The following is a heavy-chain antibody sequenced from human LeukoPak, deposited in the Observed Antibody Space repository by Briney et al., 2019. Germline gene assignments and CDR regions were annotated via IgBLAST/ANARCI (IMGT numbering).Heavy chain of an antibody. D-gene: IGHD4-17*01. CDR1: GYPISSGYY. CDR2: IYHSGTT. V-gene: IGHV4-38-2*01. CDR3: ARLRNNYNDNGDFPRY. Sequence: SETLSLTCAVSGYPISSGYYWGWIRQPPGKGLEWIAHIYHSGTTYYTPSLKSRVTISVDTSKNQFSLRLNPVTAADTAVYYCARLRNNYNDNGDFPRYWGQGTLVTVSS. J-gene: IGHJ4*02.